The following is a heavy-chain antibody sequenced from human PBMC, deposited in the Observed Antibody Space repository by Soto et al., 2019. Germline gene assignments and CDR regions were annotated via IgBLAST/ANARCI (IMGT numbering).Heavy chain of an antibody. CDR3: ARGQHHHYPLAV. J-gene: IGHJ6*02. D-gene: IGHD1-1*01. CDR1: GDSVSRNSAA. V-gene: IGHV6-1*01. Sequence: SQTLSLTCAISGDSVSRNSAAWNWIRQSPSRGLEWLGRTSYTSRWFNEYAVSVKSRITINPDTFKNQVTLQLNSVTPEDTAVYYCARGQHHHYPLAVWGQGTTVTVSS. CDR2: TSYTSRWFN.